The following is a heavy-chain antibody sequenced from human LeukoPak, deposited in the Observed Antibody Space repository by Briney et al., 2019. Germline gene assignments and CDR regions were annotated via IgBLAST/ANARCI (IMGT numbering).Heavy chain of an antibody. J-gene: IGHJ6*03. CDR1: RFTFSTYS. D-gene: IGHD4-23*01. V-gene: IGHV3-21*01. Sequence: GGSLRLSCAASRFTFSTYSMNWVRQAPGKGLEWVSSISSGGSYIYYADSVKGRFTISRDNARNSLYLQMNSLRAEDTALYYCARDGDTVLTRGYYYYMDVWGKGTTVTVSS. CDR3: ARDGDTVLTRGYYYYMDV. CDR2: ISSGGSYI.